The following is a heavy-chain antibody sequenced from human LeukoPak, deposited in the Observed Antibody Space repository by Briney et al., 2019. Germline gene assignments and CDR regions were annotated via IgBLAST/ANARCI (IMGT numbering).Heavy chain of an antibody. D-gene: IGHD3-22*01. CDR1: GFTFSSYE. CDR3: ARPYYYDSSGYYPDYYYYYMDV. J-gene: IGHJ6*03. Sequence: GGSLRLSCAASGFTFSSYEMNWVRQAPGKGLEWVSSISSSSSYIYYADSVKGRFTISRDNAKNSLYLQMNSLRAEDTAVYYCARPYYYDSSGYYPDYYYYYMDVWGKGTTVTISS. CDR2: ISSSSSYI. V-gene: IGHV3-21*01.